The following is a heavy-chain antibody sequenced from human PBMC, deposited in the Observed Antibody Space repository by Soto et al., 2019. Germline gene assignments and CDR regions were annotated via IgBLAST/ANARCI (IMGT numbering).Heavy chain of an antibody. J-gene: IGHJ4*02. D-gene: IGHD2-2*02. CDR2: ISPNSGGT. CDR3: ARGLSGNDYTGPIDY. CDR1: GYTFTGHY. V-gene: IGHV1-2*04. Sequence: QVHLVQSGAEVKKPGASVKVSCKASGYTFTGHYIHWVRQAPGQGLEWMGWISPNSGGTNYARKFQGWVTMTSAASISTGYLELTSDDTAVYYCARGLSGNDYTGPIDYCGQGTMVTVSS.